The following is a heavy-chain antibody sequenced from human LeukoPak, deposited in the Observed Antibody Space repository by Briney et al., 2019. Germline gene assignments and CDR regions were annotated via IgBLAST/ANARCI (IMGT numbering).Heavy chain of an antibody. J-gene: IGHJ6*04. CDR1: GGSISSYY. D-gene: IGHD3-16*01. CDR3: ARWARFGESNYYDYYGMDV. Sequence: SGTLSLTCAVSGGSISSYYWSWIRLPPGKGLEWVGYIYYSGSTNNNPSPKSRVTTTSETSKNKFSLKLSSVTAADTAVYYCARWARFGESNYYDYYGMDVWGKGTTVTVSS. V-gene: IGHV4-59*01. CDR2: IYYSGST.